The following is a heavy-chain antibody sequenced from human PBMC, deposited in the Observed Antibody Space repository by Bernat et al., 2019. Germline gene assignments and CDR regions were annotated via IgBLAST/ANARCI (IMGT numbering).Heavy chain of an antibody. Sequence: QVQLVQSGSELKKPGASVKVSCKASGYTFTSYAMNWVRQAPGQGLEWMGWINTNTGNPTYTQGFTGRFVFSLDTSVSTAYLQICSLKAEDTAVYYCARGICSSTRCYLDGDWFDPWGQGTLVTVSS. CDR2: INTNTGNP. D-gene: IGHD2-2*01. CDR3: ARGICSSTRCYLDGDWFDP. CDR1: GYTFTSYA. J-gene: IGHJ5*02. V-gene: IGHV7-4-1*01.